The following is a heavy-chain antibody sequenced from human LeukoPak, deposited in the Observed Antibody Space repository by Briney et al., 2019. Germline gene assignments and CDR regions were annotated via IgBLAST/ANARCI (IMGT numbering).Heavy chain of an antibody. D-gene: IGHD3-10*01. V-gene: IGHV3-30*18. CDR3: AKDLWFGESDYYYGMDV. Sequence: GRSLRLSCAASGFTFSSYGMHWVRQAPGKGLEWVAVISYDGSNKYYADSVKGRFTISRDNSKNTLYLQMNSLRAEDTAVYYRAKDLWFGESDYYYGMDVWGQGTTVTVSS. J-gene: IGHJ6*02. CDR2: ISYDGSNK. CDR1: GFTFSSYG.